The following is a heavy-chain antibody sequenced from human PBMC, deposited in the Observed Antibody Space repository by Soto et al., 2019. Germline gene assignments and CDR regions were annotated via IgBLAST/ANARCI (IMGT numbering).Heavy chain of an antibody. CDR3: AKVRYSSPMGYYYGMDV. CDR1: RVAFSKFI. D-gene: IGHD6-19*01. J-gene: IGHJ6*02. CDR2: IIPIFGTA. V-gene: IGHV1-69*13. Sequence: SVKVSCKASRVAFSKFIVTWVRQAPGLGLEWVGGIIPIFGTANYAQKFQGRVTITADESTSTSYMEVNNPRSEDTAVYYCAKVRYSSPMGYYYGMDVWGQGTTVTVSS.